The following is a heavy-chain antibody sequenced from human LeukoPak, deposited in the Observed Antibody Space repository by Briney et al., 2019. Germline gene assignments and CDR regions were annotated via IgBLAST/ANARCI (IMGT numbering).Heavy chain of an antibody. V-gene: IGHV3-7*04. Sequence: GGSLRLSCAASGFTFSSYWMSWVRQAPGKGLEWVANIKQDGSEKYYVDSVKGRFTISRDNAKNSLYLQMNSLRAEDTAVYYCARGGWLEGYYYYMDVWGKGTTVTISS. D-gene: IGHD6-19*01. CDR2: IKQDGSEK. CDR3: ARGGWLEGYYYYMDV. CDR1: GFTFSSYW. J-gene: IGHJ6*03.